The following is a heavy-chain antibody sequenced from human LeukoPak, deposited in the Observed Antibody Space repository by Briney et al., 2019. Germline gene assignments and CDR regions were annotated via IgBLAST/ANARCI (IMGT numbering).Heavy chain of an antibody. Sequence: ASVKVSCKASGYTFTSYGISRVRQAPGQGLEWMGWISAYNGNTNYAQKLQGRVTMTTDTSTSTAYMELRSLRSDDTAVYYCARALGSSPLNKDDYWGQGTLVTVSS. J-gene: IGHJ4*02. CDR3: ARALGSSPLNKDDY. CDR2: ISAYNGNT. CDR1: GYTFTSYG. V-gene: IGHV1-18*01. D-gene: IGHD7-27*01.